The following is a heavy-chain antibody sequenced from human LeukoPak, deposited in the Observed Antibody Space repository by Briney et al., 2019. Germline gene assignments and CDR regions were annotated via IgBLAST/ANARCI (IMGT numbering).Heavy chain of an antibody. CDR1: GGSFSRGGYS. Sequence: SETLSLTCAVSGGSFSRGGYSCSWIRQPPGKGLGWIGYIYHSGSTYYNPPLKSRVTISVDRSKNQFSLKLSSVTAADTAVYYCARDSVSGDAFDIWGQGTMVTVSS. J-gene: IGHJ3*02. D-gene: IGHD3-10*01. V-gene: IGHV4-30-2*01. CDR2: IYHSGST. CDR3: ARDSVSGDAFDI.